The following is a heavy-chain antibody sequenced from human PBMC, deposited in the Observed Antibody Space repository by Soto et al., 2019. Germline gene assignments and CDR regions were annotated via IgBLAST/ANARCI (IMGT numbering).Heavy chain of an antibody. D-gene: IGHD3-22*01. V-gene: IGHV4-59*08. CDR3: ARLSYYYDSSGYYGFDY. J-gene: IGHJ4*02. CDR1: GGSISSYY. Sequence: PSETLSLTCTVSGGSISSYYWSWIRQPPGKGLEWIGYISYIGSTKYNPSLRSRVTISVDTSKNQFSLKLSSVTAADTAVYYCARLSYYYDSSGYYGFDYWGQGTLVTVSS. CDR2: ISYIGST.